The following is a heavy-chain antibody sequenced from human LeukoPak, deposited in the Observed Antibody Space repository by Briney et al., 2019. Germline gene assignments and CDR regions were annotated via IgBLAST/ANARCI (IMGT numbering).Heavy chain of an antibody. CDR1: GGSISSYY. V-gene: IGHV4-4*07. J-gene: IGHJ5*02. Sequence: SETLSLTCTVSGGSISSYYWSWIRQPAGKGLEWIGRIYTSGGTTYNPSLKSRVTTSVDTSKNQFSLKLSSVTAADTAVYYCARDSGTTGEVKFDPWGQGTLVTVSS. D-gene: IGHD3-10*01. CDR2: IYTSGGT. CDR3: ARDSGTTGEVKFDP.